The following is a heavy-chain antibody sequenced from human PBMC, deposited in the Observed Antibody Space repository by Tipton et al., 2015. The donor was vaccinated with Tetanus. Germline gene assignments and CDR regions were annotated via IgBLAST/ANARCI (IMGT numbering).Heavy chain of an antibody. Sequence: TLSLTCTVSGGSISSYYWSWIRQPPGKGLEWIGYIYYSGSTNYNPSLKSRVTISVDTSKNQFSLKLSSVTAADTAVYYCAMQYSYGTPWFDYWGQGTLVTVSS. J-gene: IGHJ4*02. D-gene: IGHD5-18*01. CDR2: IYYSGST. CDR1: GGSISSYY. CDR3: AMQYSYGTPWFDY. V-gene: IGHV4-59*01.